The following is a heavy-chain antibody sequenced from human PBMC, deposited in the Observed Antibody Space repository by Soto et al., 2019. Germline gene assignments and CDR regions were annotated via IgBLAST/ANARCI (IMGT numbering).Heavy chain of an antibody. CDR3: AREGDQIDYDYGLDF. J-gene: IGHJ4*02. CDR2: INGGNDNT. V-gene: IGHV1-3*01. Sequence: QVQLVQSGAEMKKPGASVKVSCKASGYTFTRFAIHWLRQAPGQSLEWMGWINGGNDNTRYSQKFQGRVTITMDTSANTVYMEVNVERPEDTAVYYCAREGDQIDYDYGLDFWGQGTLVTVSS. D-gene: IGHD5-12*01. CDR1: GYTFTRFA.